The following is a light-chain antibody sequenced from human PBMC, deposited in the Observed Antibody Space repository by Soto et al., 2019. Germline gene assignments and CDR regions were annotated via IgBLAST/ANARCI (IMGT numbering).Light chain of an antibody. V-gene: IGKV3-15*01. CDR2: GAS. Sequence: EIVMTQSPASLSVSPGDGATLSCRASQSVASNVAWYPQKPGQGPRLLIHGASTRAVGVPARFSGSGSGTDFPLTISSLQSEDFAVYYCQQYHNWPPQYTFGQGTKLQIK. CDR3: QQYHNWPPQYT. CDR1: QSVASN. J-gene: IGKJ2*01.